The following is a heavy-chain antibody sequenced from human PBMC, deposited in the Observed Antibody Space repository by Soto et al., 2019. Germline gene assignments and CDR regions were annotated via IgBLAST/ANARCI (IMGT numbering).Heavy chain of an antibody. J-gene: IGHJ4*02. Sequence: QVQLVQSGAEVKKPGASVKVSCKASGYTFTSYGISWVRQVPGQGPEWMGWISGYNGNTNYAQKFQGRVTMTTDTPTSTVYMELRSLRSDDTAVYYCGREGTGFPLDYWGQGTLVTVSS. CDR3: GREGTGFPLDY. D-gene: IGHD1-1*01. V-gene: IGHV1-18*01. CDR1: GYTFTSYG. CDR2: ISGYNGNT.